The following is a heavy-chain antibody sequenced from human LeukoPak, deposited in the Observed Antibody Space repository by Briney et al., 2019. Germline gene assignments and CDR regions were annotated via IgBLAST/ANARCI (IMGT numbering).Heavy chain of an antibody. Sequence: PGGTLRLSCAASGFTFSSYGMHWVRQAPGKGLEWVAVIWYDGSNKYYADPVKGRFTISRDNSKNTLYLQMNSLRAEDTAVYYCAKDVAAAGYFDYWGQGTLVTVSS. CDR2: IWYDGSNK. D-gene: IGHD6-13*01. CDR3: AKDVAAAGYFDY. CDR1: GFTFSSYG. V-gene: IGHV3-33*06. J-gene: IGHJ4*02.